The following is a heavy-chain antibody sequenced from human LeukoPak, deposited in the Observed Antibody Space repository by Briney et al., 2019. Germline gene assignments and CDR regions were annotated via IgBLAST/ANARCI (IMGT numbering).Heavy chain of an antibody. Sequence: PGGSLRLSCAASGFSFSSYWMHWIRQAPGKGLVWVSRIHSDGIGTSYADSVRGRFIISRDNAKNTLCLQMNSLRAEDTAVYYCARDQGSFDYWGQGTLVTVSS. CDR2: IHSDGIGT. CDR1: GFSFSSYW. J-gene: IGHJ4*02. CDR3: ARDQGSFDY. V-gene: IGHV3-74*01.